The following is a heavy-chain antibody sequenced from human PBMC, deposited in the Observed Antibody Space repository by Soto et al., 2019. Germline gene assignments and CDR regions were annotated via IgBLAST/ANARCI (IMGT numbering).Heavy chain of an antibody. V-gene: IGHV3-30*03. Sequence: QVQLVESGGGVVQPGRSLRLSCAASGFTFSNYGMHWXXXXXXXXXXXVAVISYDGSNKYYADSVKGRFTISRDNSKXXXXXXXXXXXXXXXXXXXXXXXRRTXXXYXGMDVWGQGTTVTVSS. J-gene: IGHJ6*02. CDR2: ISYDGSNK. CDR3: XXXRRTXXXYXGMDV. CDR1: GFTFSNYG.